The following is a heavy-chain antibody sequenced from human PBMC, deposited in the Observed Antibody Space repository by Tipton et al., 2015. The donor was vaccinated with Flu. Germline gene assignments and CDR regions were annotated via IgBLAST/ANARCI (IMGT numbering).Heavy chain of an antibody. J-gene: IGHJ4*02. Sequence: TLSLTCTVSGGSISSYYWSWIRQPPGKGLEWIGYIYYSGSTNYNPSLKSRVTISVDTSKNQFSLKLSSVTAADTDVYYCARDSPYTDTAMAHWGQGTLVTVSS. V-gene: IGHV4-59*01. D-gene: IGHD5-18*01. CDR2: IYYSGST. CDR3: ARDSPYTDTAMAH. CDR1: GGSISSYY.